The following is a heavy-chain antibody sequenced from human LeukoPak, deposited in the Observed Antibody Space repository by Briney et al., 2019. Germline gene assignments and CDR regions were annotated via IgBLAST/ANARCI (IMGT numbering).Heavy chain of an antibody. J-gene: IGHJ4*02. V-gene: IGHV1-8*01. CDR3: ARGRRSMELVVVIYDY. CDR1: GYTFTSYD. D-gene: IGHD3-22*01. Sequence: GASVKVSCKASGYTFTSYDINWVRQATGQGLEWMGWMNPNSGNTGYAQKFQGRVTMTRNTSIGTAYMELSSLRSEDTAVYYCARGRRSMELVVVIYDYGGQGTLVTVSS. CDR2: MNPNSGNT.